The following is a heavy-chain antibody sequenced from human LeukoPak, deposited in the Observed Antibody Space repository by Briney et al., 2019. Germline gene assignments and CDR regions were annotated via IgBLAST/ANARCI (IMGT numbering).Heavy chain of an antibody. J-gene: IGHJ3*02. Sequence: ASVKVSCKASGATFTSYAISWVRQAPGQGLEWMGRLIPIRGIANYAQKFQGRVTITADKSTSTAYMELRSLRSEDTAVYYCAKPGRYDYVWGSYRYSDAFDIWGQGTMVTVSS. D-gene: IGHD3-16*02. CDR3: AKPGRYDYVWGSYRYSDAFDI. V-gene: IGHV1-69*04. CDR1: GATFTSYA. CDR2: LIPIRGIA.